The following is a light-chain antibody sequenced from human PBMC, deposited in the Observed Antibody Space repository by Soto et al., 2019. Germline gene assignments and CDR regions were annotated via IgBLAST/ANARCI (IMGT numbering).Light chain of an antibody. CDR1: QNINSN. CDR3: QQYNNWPPYT. J-gene: IGKJ2*01. CDR2: GAS. V-gene: IGKV3-15*01. Sequence: EIVMTQSPATLSVSPGERATLSCRASQNINSNLAWYQQKPDQAARLLIYGASTRATDIPARFSGSGSGTEFTLTISSLQSEDFALYYCQQYNNWPPYTFGQGTKLEIK.